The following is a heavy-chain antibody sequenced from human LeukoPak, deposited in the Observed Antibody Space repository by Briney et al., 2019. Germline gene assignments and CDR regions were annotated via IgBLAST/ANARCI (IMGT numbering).Heavy chain of an antibody. V-gene: IGHV3-21*01. CDR1: GFTFSSYS. D-gene: IGHD5-24*01. Sequence: GGSLRLSCAASGFTFSSYSMNWVRQAPGKGLEWVSSISSSSSYIYYADSVKGRFTISRDNAKNSLYLQMNSLRAEDTAVYYCARKWGGYNAFDYWGQGTLVTVSS. J-gene: IGHJ4*02. CDR3: ARKWGGYNAFDY. CDR2: ISSSSSYI.